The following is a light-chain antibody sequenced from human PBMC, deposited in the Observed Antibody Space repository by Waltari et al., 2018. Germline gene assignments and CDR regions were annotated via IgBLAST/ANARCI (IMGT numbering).Light chain of an antibody. CDR3: QQRSNWPLT. V-gene: IGKV3-11*01. Sequence: EIVLTQSPATLSLSPGERATLSCRASQSLTTSLAWYQQKPGQAPRLHIYDASNRATGIPARFSGSASGTDFTLTISSLEPEDFAVYYCQQRSNWPLTFGGGTKVEIK. J-gene: IGKJ4*01. CDR1: QSLTTS. CDR2: DAS.